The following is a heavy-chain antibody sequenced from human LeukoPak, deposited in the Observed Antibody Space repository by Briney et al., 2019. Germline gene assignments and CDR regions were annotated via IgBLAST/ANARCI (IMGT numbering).Heavy chain of an antibody. CDR3: ARGQTVAYSYSHDY. Sequence: PGGSLRLSCVASDFTFSTSSMNWVRQAPGKGLEWVSSISSDSVATFYSDSVKGRFTISRDNAKNLLYLQMNSLRAEDTAVYYCARGQTVAYSYSHDYLGQGTLVTVSS. CDR2: ISSDSVAT. CDR1: DFTFSTSS. V-gene: IGHV3-21*06. J-gene: IGHJ4*02. D-gene: IGHD5-12*01.